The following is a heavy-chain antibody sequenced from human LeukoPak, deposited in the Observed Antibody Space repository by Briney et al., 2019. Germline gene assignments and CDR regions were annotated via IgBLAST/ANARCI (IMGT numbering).Heavy chain of an antibody. J-gene: IGHJ5*02. CDR2: IIPIFGTA. D-gene: IGHD5-12*01. CDR1: GGTFSSYA. Sequence: GSSVKVSCKASGGTFSSYAISWVRQAPGRGLEWMGGIIPIFGTANYAQKFQGRVTITADKSTSTAYMELSSLRSEDTAVYYCARWEMNYSGYDGDWFDPWGQGTLVTVSS. V-gene: IGHV1-69*06. CDR3: ARWEMNYSGYDGDWFDP.